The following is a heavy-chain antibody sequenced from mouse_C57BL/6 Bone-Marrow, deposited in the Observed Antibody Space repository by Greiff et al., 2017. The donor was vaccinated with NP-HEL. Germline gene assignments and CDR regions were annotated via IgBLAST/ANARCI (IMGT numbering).Heavy chain of an antibody. CDR3: VRTGTGFDY. V-gene: IGHV10-1*01. J-gene: IGHJ2*01. Sequence: EVQLVESGGGLVQPKGSLKLSCAASGFSFNTYAMNWVSQAPGKGLEWVARIRSKSNNYATYYADSVKARFTISRDDSESMLYLQMNNLKTEATALYSCVRTGTGFDYWGQGTTLTVSS. CDR1: GFSFNTYA. CDR2: IRSKSNNYAT. D-gene: IGHD4-1*01.